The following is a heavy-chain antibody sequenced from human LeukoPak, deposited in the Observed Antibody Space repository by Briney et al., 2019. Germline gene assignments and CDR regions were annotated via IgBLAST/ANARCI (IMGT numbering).Heavy chain of an antibody. CDR3: ARQGGGPYSGSPFDY. D-gene: IGHD1-26*01. V-gene: IGHV1-3*01. CDR2: INAGNGNT. CDR1: QYAFTDYA. Sequence: ASVKVSCKASQYAFTDYAVHWVRQAPGQRLEWMGWINAGNGNTKYSQKFQGRVTITRDTSASTAYMELSSLRSEDTAVYYCARQGGGPYSGSPFDYWGQGTLVTVSS. J-gene: IGHJ4*02.